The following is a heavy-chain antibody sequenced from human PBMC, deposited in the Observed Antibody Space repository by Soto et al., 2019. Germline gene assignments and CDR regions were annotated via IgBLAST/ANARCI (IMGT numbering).Heavy chain of an antibody. V-gene: IGHV1-18*01. J-gene: IGHJ3*02. Sequence: ASVKVSCKASGYTFTSYGISWVRQAPGQGLEWMGWISAYNGNTNYAQKLQGRVTMTTDTSTSTAYMELRSLRSDDTAVYYCARLYDFWSGYSEDAFDIWGQGTMVTVSS. CDR3: ARLYDFWSGYSEDAFDI. CDR1: GYTFTSYG. D-gene: IGHD3-3*01. CDR2: ISAYNGNT.